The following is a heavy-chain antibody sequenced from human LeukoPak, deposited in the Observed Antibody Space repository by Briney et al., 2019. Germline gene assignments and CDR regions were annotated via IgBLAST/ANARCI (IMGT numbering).Heavy chain of an antibody. D-gene: IGHD2/OR15-2a*01. CDR1: GFTFSNYW. CDR3: ARQFYGILT. Sequence: GGSLRLSCAASGFTFSNYWMSWVRQAPGKGPEWVANIKQDGSEKYYVDTVKGRFTISRDNAENSLYLQMYSLRAEDTALYYCARQFYGILTWGQGTLVTVSS. CDR2: IKQDGSEK. V-gene: IGHV3-7*01. J-gene: IGHJ4*02.